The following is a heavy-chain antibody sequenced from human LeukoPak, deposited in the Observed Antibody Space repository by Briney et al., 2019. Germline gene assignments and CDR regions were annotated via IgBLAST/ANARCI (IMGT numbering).Heavy chain of an antibody. J-gene: IGHJ4*02. CDR2: INWNGGST. CDR3: AKREDYFDY. Sequence: GGSLRLSCAASGFTFDDYGMSWVRQAPGKGLEWVSGINWNGGSTGYADSVKGRFTISRDNSKNTLYLQMNSLRAEDTAVYYCAKREDYFDYWGQGTLVTVSS. V-gene: IGHV3-20*04. CDR1: GFTFDDYG. D-gene: IGHD1-26*01.